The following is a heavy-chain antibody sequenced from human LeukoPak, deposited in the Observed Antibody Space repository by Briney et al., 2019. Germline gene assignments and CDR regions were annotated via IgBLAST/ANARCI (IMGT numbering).Heavy chain of an antibody. CDR1: GGTFNTYY. CDR2: FYYSGST. V-gene: IGHV4-59*01. D-gene: IGHD1-26*01. Sequence: PSETLSLTCSVTGGTFNTYYWSWIRQPPGKGLEWIGHFYYSGSTNYNPSLKSRVTISVDAHWNQFSLKLTSSTTADNAVFYCARGRGGNYYLNYFDYWGQGALVTVSS. J-gene: IGHJ4*02. CDR3: ARGRGGNYYLNYFDY.